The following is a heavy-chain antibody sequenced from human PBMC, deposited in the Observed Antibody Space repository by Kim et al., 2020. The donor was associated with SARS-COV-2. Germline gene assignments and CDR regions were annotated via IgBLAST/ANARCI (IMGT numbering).Heavy chain of an antibody. CDR3: ARDFLNGGDT. V-gene: IGHV3-74*01. CDR1: GFTFSVYW. Sequence: GGSLRLSCAASGFTFSVYWMHWVRQGPGKGLMWVSRINGDATSTSYADSVQGRFTVSRDNAKNTLYLQMNSLRAEDTAVYYCARDFLNGGDTWGQGTLVTVSS. J-gene: IGHJ5*02. CDR2: INGDATST. D-gene: IGHD2-21*01.